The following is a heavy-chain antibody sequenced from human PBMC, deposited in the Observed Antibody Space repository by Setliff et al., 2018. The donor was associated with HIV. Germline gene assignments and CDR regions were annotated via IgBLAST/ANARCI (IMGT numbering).Heavy chain of an antibody. CDR2: VYYSVNY. D-gene: IGHD2-2*01. CDR3: TRGKSMPTLVT. Sequence: PSETLSLTCDVYGGSFSGYYWSWIRQPPGKGLEWIGFVYYSVNYNYNPSLKSRVSISVDTSKNQVSLRLTSVTAADTAVYYCTRGKSMPTLVTWGLGTLVTVSS. V-gene: IGHV4-59*01. J-gene: IGHJ4*02. CDR1: GGSFSGYY.